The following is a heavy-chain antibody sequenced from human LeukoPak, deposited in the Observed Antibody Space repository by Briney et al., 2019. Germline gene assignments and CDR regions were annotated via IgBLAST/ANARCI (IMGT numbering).Heavy chain of an antibody. D-gene: IGHD2-15*01. CDR2: IYCGHGA. CDR1: RFTVSTVY. CDR3: VREMGPQGGAFDI. V-gene: IGHV3-53*01. Sequence: GSLKLSCAASRFTVSTVYMTWVRQAPGKGLEWGSDIYCGHGAYYADPVKDRFTIFKDNPKNTLNFRMISVRDEDTDVYYCVREMGPQGGAFDIWGQGTMVTVSA. J-gene: IGHJ3*02.